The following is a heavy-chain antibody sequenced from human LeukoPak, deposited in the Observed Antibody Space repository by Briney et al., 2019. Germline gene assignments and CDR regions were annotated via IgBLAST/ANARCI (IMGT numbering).Heavy chain of an antibody. J-gene: IGHJ3*02. CDR1: GGTFSSYA. CDR3: ARDVHLPVRAFGVVSILPDDAFDI. CDR2: IIAYNGNT. Sequence: AASVKVSCKASGGTFSSYAISWVRQAPGQGLEWMGWIIAYNGNTNYAQKLQGRVTMTTDTSTSTAYMELRSLRSDDTAVYYCARDVHLPVRAFGVVSILPDDAFDIWGQGTMVTVSS. D-gene: IGHD3-3*01. V-gene: IGHV1-18*01.